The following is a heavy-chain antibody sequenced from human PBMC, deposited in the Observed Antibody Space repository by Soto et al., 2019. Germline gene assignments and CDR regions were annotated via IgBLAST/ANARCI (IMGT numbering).Heavy chain of an antibody. Sequence: LXLTFTVSWASLRIGSYYWNWIRQPPGKGLEWIGYISHSGRTSYDPSLKSRLTMSVDTSQNQFSLQLNSVTAADTAVYYCSYGSSFDYWGQGTLVTVSS. CDR2: ISHSGRT. D-gene: IGHD3-10*01. V-gene: IGHV4-61*01. J-gene: IGHJ4*02. CDR3: SYGSSFDY. CDR1: WASLRIGSYY.